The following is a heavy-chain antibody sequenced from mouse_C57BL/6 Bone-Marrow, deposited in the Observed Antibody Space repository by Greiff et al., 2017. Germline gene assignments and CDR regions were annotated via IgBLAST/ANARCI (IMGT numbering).Heavy chain of an antibody. Sequence: QVQLQQPGAELVKPGASVKMSCKASGYTFTSYWITWVKQRPGQGLEWIGDIYPGSGSTNYNEKFKSKATLTVDTSSSTAYMQLSSLTSEDSAVYYCARRRWIYDGYYGFAYWGQGTLVTVSA. CDR1: GYTFTSYW. V-gene: IGHV1-55*01. CDR3: ARRRWIYDGYYGFAY. CDR2: IYPGSGST. J-gene: IGHJ3*01. D-gene: IGHD2-3*01.